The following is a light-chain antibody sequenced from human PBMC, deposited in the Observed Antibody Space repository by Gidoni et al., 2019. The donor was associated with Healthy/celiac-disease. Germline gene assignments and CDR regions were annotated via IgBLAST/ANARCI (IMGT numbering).Light chain of an antibody. Sequence: DIQLTPSPSSLSASVGDRVTITCRASQSISSYLNWYQQKPGKAPKLLIYAASSLQSGVPARFSGSGSGTDVTLTISSLQTEDFATYYCQQSYSTPNTFGQXTKLEIK. CDR3: QQSYSTPNT. CDR2: AAS. V-gene: IGKV1-39*01. J-gene: IGKJ2*01. CDR1: QSISSY.